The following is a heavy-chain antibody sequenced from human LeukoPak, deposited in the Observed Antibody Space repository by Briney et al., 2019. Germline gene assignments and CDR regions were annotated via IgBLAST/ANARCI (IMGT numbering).Heavy chain of an antibody. CDR2: IRSKANSYAT. CDR1: GFTFSGSA. Sequence: PGGSLRLSCAASGFTFSGSAMHWVRQASGKGLEWVGRIRSKANSYATAYAASVKGRFTISRDDSKNTAYLQMNSLKTEDTAVYYCTRHVARVVVPAARAGFDPWGQGTLVTVSS. J-gene: IGHJ5*02. D-gene: IGHD2-2*01. V-gene: IGHV3-73*01. CDR3: TRHVARVVVPAARAGFDP.